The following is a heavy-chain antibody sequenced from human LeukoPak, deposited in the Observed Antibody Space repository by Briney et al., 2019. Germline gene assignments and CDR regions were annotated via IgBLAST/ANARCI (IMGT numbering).Heavy chain of an antibody. CDR1: GFTFTSYS. V-gene: IGHV3-23*01. D-gene: IGHD1-26*01. CDR3: AKKAQYNGNYPLDY. J-gene: IGHJ4*02. Sequence: GGSLKLSCAASGFTFTSYSMSWVRQAPGKGLEWVSGTSDRGDYTYYADSVKGRFTISRDNSKNTLYLQMNSLRAEDTALYFCAKKAQYNGNYPLDYWGQGTLVTVSS. CDR2: TSDRGDYT.